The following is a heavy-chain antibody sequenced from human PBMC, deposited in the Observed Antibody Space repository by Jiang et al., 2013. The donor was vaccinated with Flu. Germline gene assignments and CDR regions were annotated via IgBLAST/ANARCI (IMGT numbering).Heavy chain of an antibody. CDR2: INHSGST. CDR3: ARVLRITMVRGVPYFDY. CDR1: GGSFSGYY. D-gene: IGHD3-10*01. J-gene: IGHJ4*02. Sequence: YGGSFSGYYWSWIRQPPGKGLEWIGEINHSGSTNYNPSLKSRVTISVDTSKNQFSLKLSSVTAADTAVYYCARVLRITMVRGVPYFDYWGQGTLVTVSS. V-gene: IGHV4-34*01.